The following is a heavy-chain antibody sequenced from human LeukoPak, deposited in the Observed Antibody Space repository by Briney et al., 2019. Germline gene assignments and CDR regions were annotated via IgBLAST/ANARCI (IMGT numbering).Heavy chain of an antibody. J-gene: IGHJ3*02. D-gene: IGHD4-17*01. Sequence: GGSLRLSCAASGFTFSSYAMHWVRQAPGKGLEWVAVISYDGSNKYYADSVKGRFTISRDNAKNSLSLQMNSLRAEDTAVYYCASVTTAAFDIWGQGTMVTVSS. CDR2: ISYDGSNK. V-gene: IGHV3-30-3*01. CDR1: GFTFSSYA. CDR3: ASVTTAAFDI.